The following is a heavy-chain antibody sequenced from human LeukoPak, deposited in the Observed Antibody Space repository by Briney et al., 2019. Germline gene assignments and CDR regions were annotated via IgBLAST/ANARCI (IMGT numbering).Heavy chain of an antibody. CDR2: ISSSGSTI. J-gene: IGHJ6*03. D-gene: IGHD3-10*01. CDR3: ARSITAHYYYYMDV. Sequence: GSLRLSCAASGFTFSSYEMNWVRQAPGKGLEWVSYISSSGSTIYYADSVKGRFTISRDNSKNTLYLQMNSLRAEDTAVYYCARSITAHYYYYMDVWGKGTTVTISS. V-gene: IGHV3-48*03. CDR1: GFTFSSYE.